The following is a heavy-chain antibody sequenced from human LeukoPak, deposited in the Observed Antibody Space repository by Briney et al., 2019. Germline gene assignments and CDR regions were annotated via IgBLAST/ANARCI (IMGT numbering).Heavy chain of an antibody. CDR2: TNPNSGGT. Sequence: ASVKVSCKASGYTFTGYYMHWVRQAPGQGLERMGWTNPNSGGTNYAQKFQGWVTMTRDTSISTAYMELSRLRSDDTAVYYCARGAGTTKRYGMDVWGQGTTVTVSS. D-gene: IGHD1-1*01. CDR1: GYTFTGYY. V-gene: IGHV1-2*04. CDR3: ARGAGTTKRYGMDV. J-gene: IGHJ6*02.